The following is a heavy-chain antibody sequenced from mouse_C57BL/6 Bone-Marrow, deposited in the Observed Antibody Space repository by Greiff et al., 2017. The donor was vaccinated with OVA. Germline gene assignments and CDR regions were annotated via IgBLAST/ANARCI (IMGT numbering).Heavy chain of an antibody. J-gene: IGHJ4*01. CDR1: EYEFPSHD. CDR2: INSDGGST. Sequence: EVHLVESGGGLVQPGESLKLSCESNEYEFPSHDMSWVRKTPEKRLELVAAINSDGGSTYYPDTMERRFIISRDNTKKTLYLQMSSLRSEDTALYYCARHLDSSGIQYYAMDYWGQGTSVTVSS. V-gene: IGHV5-2*01. D-gene: IGHD3-2*02. CDR3: ARHLDSSGIQYYAMDY.